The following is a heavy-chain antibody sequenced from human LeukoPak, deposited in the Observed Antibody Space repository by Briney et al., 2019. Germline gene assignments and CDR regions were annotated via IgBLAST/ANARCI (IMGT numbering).Heavy chain of an antibody. CDR2: INPNSGGT. J-gene: IGHJ4*02. Sequence: GASVKVSCKASGYTFTGYYMHWVRQAPGQGLEWMGWINPNSGGTNYAQEFQGWVTMTRDTSIGTAYMELSRLRSDDTAVYYCARGYGETADFDYWGQGTLVTVSS. CDR3: ARGYGETADFDY. V-gene: IGHV1-2*04. D-gene: IGHD4-17*01. CDR1: GYTFTGYY.